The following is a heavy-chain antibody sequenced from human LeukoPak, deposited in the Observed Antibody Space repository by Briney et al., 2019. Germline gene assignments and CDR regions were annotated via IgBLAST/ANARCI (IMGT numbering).Heavy chain of an antibody. Sequence: SETLSLTSAAYGGSFSGYYWSWIRQPPGKGLEWIGEISHSGSTNYNPSLKSRVTISVDTSKNQFSLKLSSVTAADTAVYYCARAGSLRYFDWLPFDYWGQGTLVTVSS. D-gene: IGHD3-9*01. V-gene: IGHV4-34*01. CDR2: ISHSGST. J-gene: IGHJ4*02. CDR1: GGSFSGYY. CDR3: ARAGSLRYFDWLPFDY.